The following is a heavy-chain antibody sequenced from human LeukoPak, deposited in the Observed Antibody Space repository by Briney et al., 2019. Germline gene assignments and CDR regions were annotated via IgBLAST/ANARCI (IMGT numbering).Heavy chain of an antibody. D-gene: IGHD6-19*01. Sequence: SETLSLTCTVSGGSVSSGSYYWSWIRQPPGKGLEWIGYIYYSGSAKYNPSLKSRVTISVDTSKNQFSLKLTSVTAADTAVYYCARVSRTTAVSGYYYYYGMDVWGQGTTVTVSS. CDR1: GGSVSSGSYY. V-gene: IGHV4-61*01. J-gene: IGHJ6*02. CDR3: ARVSRTTAVSGYYYYYGMDV. CDR2: IYYSGSA.